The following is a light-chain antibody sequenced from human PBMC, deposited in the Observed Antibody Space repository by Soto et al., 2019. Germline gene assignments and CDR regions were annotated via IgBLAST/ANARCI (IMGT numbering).Light chain of an antibody. J-gene: IGKJ4*01. CDR2: DTS. CDR1: QSVSHF. V-gene: IGKV3-11*01. CDR3: QQRTDWPT. Sequence: EIVLTQSPATLSLSPGESATLSCRASQSVSHFLAWYQQKPGQAPRLIIYDTSSRATGIPGRFSGSGSGTDFTLTIDILEPADAAVYYCQQRTDWPTFGGGTKVEI.